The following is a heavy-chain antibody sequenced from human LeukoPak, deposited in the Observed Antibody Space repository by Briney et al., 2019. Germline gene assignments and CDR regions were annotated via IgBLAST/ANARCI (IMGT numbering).Heavy chain of an antibody. CDR2: IYSGGST. Sequence: GGSLRLSCAASGFTVSSNYMNWVRQAPGKGLEWVSVIYSGGSTYYADSVNGRFTISRDNSKNKLHLQMNSLRAEDSAMDFCARSVGSIWRQETIDSVS. CDR3: ARSVGSI. CDR1: GFTVSSNY. V-gene: IGHV3-53*01. J-gene: IGHJ3*02. D-gene: IGHD1-1*01.